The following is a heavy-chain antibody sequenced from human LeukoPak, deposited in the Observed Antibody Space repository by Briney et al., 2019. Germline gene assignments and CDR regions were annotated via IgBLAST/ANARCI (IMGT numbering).Heavy chain of an antibody. CDR3: ARHKTRTRAFDI. D-gene: IGHD1-14*01. CDR2: INHSGNT. Sequence: PSETLSLTCAVYGGSVSGYYWSWIRQSPGKGLEWIGEINHSGNTNYNPSLKSRITMSVDTSKNQFSLKLGSVTAADTAVFYCARHKTRTRAFDIWGQGTMVTVSS. CDR1: GGSVSGYY. V-gene: IGHV4-34*01. J-gene: IGHJ3*02.